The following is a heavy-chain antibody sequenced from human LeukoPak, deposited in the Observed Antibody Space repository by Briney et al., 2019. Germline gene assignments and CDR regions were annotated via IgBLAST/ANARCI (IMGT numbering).Heavy chain of an antibody. CDR3: AGVMDYGGNRENFDY. Sequence: ASVKVSCKASGYTFTGYYMHWVRQAPGQGREWMGWINPNSGGTNYAQKFQGRVTVTRDTSIRTAYMELTRLRSDDTAVYYCAGVMDYGGNRENFDYWGQGTLVTVSS. CDR2: INPNSGGT. D-gene: IGHD4-23*01. V-gene: IGHV1-2*02. CDR1: GYTFTGYY. J-gene: IGHJ4*02.